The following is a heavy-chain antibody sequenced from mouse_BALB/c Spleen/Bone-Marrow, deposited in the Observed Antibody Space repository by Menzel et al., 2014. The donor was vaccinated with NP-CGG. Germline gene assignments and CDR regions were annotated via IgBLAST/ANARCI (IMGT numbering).Heavy chain of an antibody. CDR3: SRLNYYGNLCV. Sequence: EVQRVESGGGLVQPGGSLKLSCAASGFDFSRYWMSWVRQAPGKGLEWIGEINPESSTINYTPSLKDKFIISRDNAKNTLYLQMSKVRSEDTALYYCSRLNYYGNLCVWGAGTTVTVSS. D-gene: IGHD1-1*01. V-gene: IGHV4-1*02. CDR2: INPESSTI. CDR1: GFDFSRYW. J-gene: IGHJ1*01.